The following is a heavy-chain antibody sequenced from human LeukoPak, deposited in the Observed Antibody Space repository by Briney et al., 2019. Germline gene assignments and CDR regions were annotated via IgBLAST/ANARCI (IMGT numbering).Heavy chain of an antibody. Sequence: PGGSLRLSCAASGFTFSSYGMHWVRQAPGKGLEWVAFIRDDGSNKYYADSVKGRFTISRDNSKNTLYLQMNSLRAEDTAVYYCAKAGNSYYDYYMDVWGKGTTVTVSS. CDR1: GFTFSSYG. V-gene: IGHV3-30*02. D-gene: IGHD4-23*01. J-gene: IGHJ6*03. CDR3: AKAGNSYYDYYMDV. CDR2: IRDDGSNK.